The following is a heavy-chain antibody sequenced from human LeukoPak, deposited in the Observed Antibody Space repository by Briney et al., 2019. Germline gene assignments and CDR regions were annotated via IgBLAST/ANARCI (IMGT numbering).Heavy chain of an antibody. D-gene: IGHD2-2*01. CDR3: ARATAGIVVVPAARGLFYFDY. V-gene: IGHV4-4*09. J-gene: IGHJ4*02. CDR1: GGSISSYY. Sequence: SETLSLTCTVSGGSISSYYWSWIRQPPGKGLEWIGYIYTSGSTNYNPSLKSRVTISVDTSKNQFSLKLSSVTAADTAVYYCARATAGIVVVPAARGLFYFDYWGQGTLVTVSS. CDR2: IYTSGST.